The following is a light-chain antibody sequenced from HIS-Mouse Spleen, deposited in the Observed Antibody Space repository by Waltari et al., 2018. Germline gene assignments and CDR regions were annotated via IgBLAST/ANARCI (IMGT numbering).Light chain of an antibody. Sequence: QSVLTQPPSVSGAPGQRVTISCTGSSSNIGAGYDVHWYQQLPGTAPKLLIYGNENPPPRVPDRFPGSKSGTFASLANTGLQAGGWADYYCQAYDSSLSGYVFGTGTKVTGL. CDR1: SSNIGAGYD. V-gene: IGLV1-40*01. J-gene: IGLJ1*01. CDR2: GNE. CDR3: QAYDSSLSGYV.